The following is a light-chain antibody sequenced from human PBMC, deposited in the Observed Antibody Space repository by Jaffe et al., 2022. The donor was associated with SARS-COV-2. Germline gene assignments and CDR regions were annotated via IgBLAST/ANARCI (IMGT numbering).Light chain of an antibody. V-gene: IGLV2-14*01. CDR1: SSDVGGYNH. CDR3: SSYTSSNTLV. J-gene: IGLJ3*02. Sequence: QSALTQPASVSGSPGQSITISCTGTSSDVGGYNHVSWYQQFPGKAPKVMIYYVNNRPSGVSSRFSGFKSGNTASLTISGLLPEDEADYYCSSYTSSNTLVFGGGTKVTVL. CDR2: YVN.